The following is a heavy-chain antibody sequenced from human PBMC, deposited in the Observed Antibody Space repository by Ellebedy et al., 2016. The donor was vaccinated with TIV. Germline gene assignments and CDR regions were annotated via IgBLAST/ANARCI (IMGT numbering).Heavy chain of an antibody. V-gene: IGHV4-4*02. CDR3: ARVGSSGSQFDY. CDR2: IYYGGDT. Sequence: SETLSLTXGVSGVSISTNNWWSWVRQPPGKGLEWIGDIYYGGDTNYSPSLRSRATISVDTSKNQYSLRLISVTAADTAVYYCARVGSSGSQFDYWGQGTLVTVSS. D-gene: IGHD3-10*01. CDR1: GVSISTNNW. J-gene: IGHJ4*02.